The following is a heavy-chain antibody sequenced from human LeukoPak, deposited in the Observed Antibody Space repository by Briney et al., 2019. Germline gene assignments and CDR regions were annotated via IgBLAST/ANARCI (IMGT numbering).Heavy chain of an antibody. CDR1: GYSISSGYY. V-gene: IGHV4-38-2*02. D-gene: IGHD4-17*01. CDR2: IFHSGNT. J-gene: IGHJ6*02. CDR3: ARVYGDYGYYYGMDV. Sequence: SETLSLTCTVSGYSISSGYYWGWIRQPPGKGLEWIGTIFHSGNTYYNPSLESRVTISVDTSKNQFSLKLSSVTAADTAVYYCARVYGDYGYYYGMDVWGQGTTVTVSS.